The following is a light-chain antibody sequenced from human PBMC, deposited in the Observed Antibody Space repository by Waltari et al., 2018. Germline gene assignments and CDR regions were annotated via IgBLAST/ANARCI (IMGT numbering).Light chain of an antibody. V-gene: IGLV2-8*01. CDR3: SSDAGSKIWV. CDR2: GVT. Sequence: QSALTQPPSASGSPGQSVTISCTATSSDIGGFNYVSWYQQHPGNVPKVIIYGVTERPSGVPDRFSGSKSGYTASLTVSGLQAEDEADYYCSSDAGSKIWVFGGGTRLTVL. J-gene: IGLJ3*02. CDR1: SSDIGGFNY.